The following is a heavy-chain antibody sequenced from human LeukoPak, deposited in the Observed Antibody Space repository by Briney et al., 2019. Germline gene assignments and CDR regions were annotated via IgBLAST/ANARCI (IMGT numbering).Heavy chain of an antibody. D-gene: IGHD4-11*01. CDR3: AKGGHYSFFDY. CDR1: GFIFNNYA. V-gene: IGHV3-23*01. J-gene: IGHJ4*02. Sequence: GGSLRLSCVASGFIFNNYAMNWVRQAPGKGLEWVSGISGLGGSAYYAASVKGRFIISRDNSKNTHYLQMSSLRAEDTGIYYCAKGGHYSFFDYWGQGTLVTVSS. CDR2: ISGLGGSA.